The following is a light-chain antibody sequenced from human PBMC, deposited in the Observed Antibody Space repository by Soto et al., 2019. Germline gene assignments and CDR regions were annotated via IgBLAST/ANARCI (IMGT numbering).Light chain of an antibody. CDR2: DVS. J-gene: IGLJ2*01. Sequence: SALTQPRSVSGSPGQSVTISCTGTSSDVGSSNYVSWYQQHPGKVPKLIISDVSKRPSGVPDRFSGSKSDNTASLTISGLQDEDEADYFCCSHAGSYVVFGGGTKLTVL. CDR3: CSHAGSYVV. CDR1: SSDVGSSNY. V-gene: IGLV2-11*01.